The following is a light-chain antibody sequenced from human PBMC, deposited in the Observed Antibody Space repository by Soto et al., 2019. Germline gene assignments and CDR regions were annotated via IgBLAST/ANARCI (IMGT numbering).Light chain of an antibody. V-gene: IGLV2-14*01. CDR2: DVS. Sequence: QSALTQPASASGSPGQSITISCTGTSSDVGGYNYVSWYQQHPGKAPQLIIYDVSNRPSGLSYRFSASKSGNTASLTISGHQSEDEADYYCSSYTSSSTPYVFGTGTKVTVL. J-gene: IGLJ1*01. CDR1: SSDVGGYNY. CDR3: SSYTSSSTPYV.